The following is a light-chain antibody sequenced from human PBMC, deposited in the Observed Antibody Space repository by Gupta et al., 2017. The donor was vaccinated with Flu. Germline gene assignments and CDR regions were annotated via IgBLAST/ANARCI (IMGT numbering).Light chain of an antibody. Sequence: DIHMTQAPSSLSASVGDRVTITCRASQNIGSDVNWYQVKPGKAPNLLIYDASTLHSGVPTRFSGSGSGTDFTLTINSLQPEDFATYYCQQNYSTPELTFGGGTKVDI. V-gene: IGKV1-39*01. CDR3: QQNYSTPELT. CDR1: QNIGSD. CDR2: DAS. J-gene: IGKJ4*01.